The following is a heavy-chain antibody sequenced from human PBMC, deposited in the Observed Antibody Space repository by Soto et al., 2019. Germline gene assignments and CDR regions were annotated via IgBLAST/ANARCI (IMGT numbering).Heavy chain of an antibody. V-gene: IGHV5-10-1*01. CDR2: IDPSDSYT. CDR1: GYSFTSYW. Sequence: GESLKISCKGSGYSFTSYWISWVRQMPGKGLEWMGRIDPSDSYTNYSPSFQGHVTISADKSISTAYLQWSSLKASDTAMYYCARGPSIAGHQDNWFDPWGQGTLVTVSS. J-gene: IGHJ5*02. CDR3: ARGPSIAGHQDNWFDP. D-gene: IGHD6-6*01.